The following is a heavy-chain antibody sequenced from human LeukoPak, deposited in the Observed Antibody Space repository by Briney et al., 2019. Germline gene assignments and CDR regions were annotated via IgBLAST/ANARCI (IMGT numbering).Heavy chain of an antibody. D-gene: IGHD6-13*01. CDR1: GYTFTGYY. CDR2: INPNSGGT. Sequence: ASVKVSCKASGYTFTGYYMHWVRQAPGQGLEWMGWINPNSGGTNYAQKFQGRVTMTRDTSISTAYMELSRLRSDDTAVYYCARAGSYSSSTGGDAFDIWGQGTMVTVSS. V-gene: IGHV1-2*02. J-gene: IGHJ3*02. CDR3: ARAGSYSSSTGGDAFDI.